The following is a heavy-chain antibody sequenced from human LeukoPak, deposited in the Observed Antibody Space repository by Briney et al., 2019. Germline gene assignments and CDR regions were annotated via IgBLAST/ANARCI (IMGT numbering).Heavy chain of an antibody. CDR3: ARANFLYCSSTTCLFDY. CDR1: GYTFTDYY. CDR2: INPNDGDT. J-gene: IGHJ4*02. D-gene: IGHD2-2*01. V-gene: IGHV1-2*02. Sequence: ASVKVSCKASGYTFTDYYMHWVRQAPGQGFEWRGWINPNDGDTNYAQKFQGRVTMTRDTSISTAHMEVSRLRSDDTAVYYCARANFLYCSSTTCLFDYWGQGTLVTVSS.